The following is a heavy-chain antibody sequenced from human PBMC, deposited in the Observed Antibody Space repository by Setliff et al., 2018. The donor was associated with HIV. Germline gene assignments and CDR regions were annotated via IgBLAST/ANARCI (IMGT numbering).Heavy chain of an antibody. CDR1: GGSISTYY. J-gene: IGHJ3*01. V-gene: IGHV4-59*01. CDR2: IYFTGSS. D-gene: IGHD4-17*01. CDR3: ARVQMAYAAFDV. Sequence: SETLSLTCTVSGGSISTYYWSWIRQPPGKGLEWIGSIYFTGSSDNNPSLKSRVTLSVDTSKHQFPLKLSSVTAADTAVYYCARVQMAYAAFDVWGQGTMVTVSS.